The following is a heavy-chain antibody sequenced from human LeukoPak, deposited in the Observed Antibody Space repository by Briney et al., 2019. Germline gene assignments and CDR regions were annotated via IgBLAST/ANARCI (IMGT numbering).Heavy chain of an antibody. V-gene: IGHV4-59*08. CDR2: IYYSGST. CDR3: ARPLNYYDSSGYTYDAFDI. D-gene: IGHD3-22*01. J-gene: IGHJ3*02. Sequence: SETLSLTCTVSGGSISSYYWSWLRQPPGKGLEWIGYIYYSGSTNYNPSLKSRVTISVDTSKNQFSLKLSSVTAADTAVYYCARPLNYYDSSGYTYDAFDIWGQGTMVTVSS. CDR1: GGSISSYY.